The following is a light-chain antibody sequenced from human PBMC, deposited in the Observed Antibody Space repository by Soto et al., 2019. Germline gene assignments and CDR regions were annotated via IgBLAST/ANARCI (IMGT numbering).Light chain of an antibody. CDR2: TAS. Sequence: DIQMTQSPSSLSASVGDRVTITCRASQGIRNDLSWYQQKPGKAPKRLIYTASSLQSGIPSRFSGSGSVTEFTLRISSLQPEDFATYYCLQHNSYPPTFGGGTKVEIK. CDR3: LQHNSYPPT. V-gene: IGKV1-17*01. J-gene: IGKJ4*01. CDR1: QGIRND.